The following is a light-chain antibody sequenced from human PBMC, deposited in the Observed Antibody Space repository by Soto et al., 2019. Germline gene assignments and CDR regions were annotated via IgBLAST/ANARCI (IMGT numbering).Light chain of an antibody. CDR2: YDS. CDR3: QVWDSSSADVV. CDR1: NIGSKS. J-gene: IGLJ2*01. Sequence: SYELTQPPSVSVAPGKTARITCGGNNIGSKSVHWYQQKPGQAPVLVIYYDSDRPSGIPERCSGSNSGNTATLTISRVEAGDEADYYCQVWDSSSADVVFGGGTKLTVL. V-gene: IGLV3-21*04.